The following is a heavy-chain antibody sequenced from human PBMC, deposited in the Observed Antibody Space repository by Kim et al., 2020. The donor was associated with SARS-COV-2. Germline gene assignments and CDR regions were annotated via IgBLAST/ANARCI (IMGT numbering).Heavy chain of an antibody. D-gene: IGHD3-16*01. CDR3: ARDYD. J-gene: IGHJ4*02. CDR2: IKQDGSEK. CDR1: RFTISNYW. V-gene: IGHV3-7*01. Sequence: GGSLRLSCAASRFTISNYWMTWVRQAPGKGLEWVANIKQDGSEKYYVDSVKGRFTVSRDNAKNSLYLQMDSLRVEDTAVYYCARDYDWGQGTLVTVSS.